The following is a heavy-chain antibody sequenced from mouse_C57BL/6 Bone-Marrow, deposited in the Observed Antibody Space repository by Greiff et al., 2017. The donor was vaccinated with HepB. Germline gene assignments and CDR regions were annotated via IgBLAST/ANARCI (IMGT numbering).Heavy chain of an antibody. CDR3: AREDDYDGFAY. V-gene: IGHV5-4*01. Sequence: DVKLVESGGGLVKPGGSLKLSCAASGFTFSSYAMSRVRQTPEKRLEWVATISDGGSYTYYPDNVKGRFTISRDNAKNNLYLQMSHLKSEDTAMYYCAREDDYDGFAYWGQGTLVTVSA. CDR1: GFTFSSYA. D-gene: IGHD2-4*01. CDR2: ISDGGSYT. J-gene: IGHJ3*01.